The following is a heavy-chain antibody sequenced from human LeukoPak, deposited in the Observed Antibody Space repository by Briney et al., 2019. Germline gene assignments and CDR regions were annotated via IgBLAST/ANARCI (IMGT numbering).Heavy chain of an antibody. J-gene: IGHJ3*02. D-gene: IGHD3-22*01. CDR3: ASTYYYDSSGYYLDAFDI. Sequence: ASVKVSCKASGGTFSSYAISWVRQATGQGLEWMGWMDPNSGNTGYAQKFQGRVTMTRNTSISTAYMELSSLRSEDTAVYYCASTYYYDSSGYYLDAFDIWGQGTMVTVSS. CDR1: GGTFSSYA. CDR2: MDPNSGNT. V-gene: IGHV1-8*02.